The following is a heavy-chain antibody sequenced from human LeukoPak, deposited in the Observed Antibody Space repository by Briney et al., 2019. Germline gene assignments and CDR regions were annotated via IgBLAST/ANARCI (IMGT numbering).Heavy chain of an antibody. V-gene: IGHV4-59*11. J-gene: IGHJ4*02. D-gene: IGHD5-18*01. CDR3: STIKRGSIFGYFDF. CDR2: LFDSVNT. Sequence: SETLSLTCTVSGGSISSHYWSWIRQPPGKGLEWIAYLFDSVNTKDNPSLQSRLTLSADTSKNQFSLRLSSVTAADTAVYYCSTIKRGSIFGYFDFWGQGIKVTVSS. CDR1: GGSISSHY.